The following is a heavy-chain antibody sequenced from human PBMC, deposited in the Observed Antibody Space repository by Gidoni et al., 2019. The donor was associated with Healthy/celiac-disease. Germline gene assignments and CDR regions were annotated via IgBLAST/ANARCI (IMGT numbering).Heavy chain of an antibody. CDR1: GGSFRGYY. Sequence: QVQLQQWGAGLLKPSETLSLTCAVYGGSFRGYYWRWIRKPPGKGLEWIGEINNSGSTNYNPSLKSRVTISVDTSKNQFSLKLSSVTAADTAVYYCARGGDYYDSSGYGSYWYFDLWGRGTLVTVSS. D-gene: IGHD3-22*01. CDR2: INNSGST. J-gene: IGHJ2*01. CDR3: ARGGDYYDSSGYGSYWYFDL. V-gene: IGHV4-34*01.